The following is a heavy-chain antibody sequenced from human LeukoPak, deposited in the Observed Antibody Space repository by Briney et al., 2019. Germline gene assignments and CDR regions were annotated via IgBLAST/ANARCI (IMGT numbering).Heavy chain of an antibody. V-gene: IGHV4-34*01. D-gene: IGHD6-13*01. CDR2: INHSGTT. CDR3: ARDSREYSSSWPLIDY. J-gene: IGHJ4*02. CDR1: GGSFSGYF. Sequence: SETLSLTCAVYGGSFSGYFWSWIRQPPGKGLEWIGEINHSGTTNYNPSLKSRVTISVDTSKNQFSLKLSSVTAADTAVYYCARDSREYSSSWPLIDYWGQGTLVTVSS.